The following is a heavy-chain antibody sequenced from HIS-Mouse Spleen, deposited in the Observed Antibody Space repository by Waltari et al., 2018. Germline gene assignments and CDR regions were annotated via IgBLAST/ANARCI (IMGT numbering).Heavy chain of an antibody. V-gene: IGHV1-2*02. CDR3: ARDREVDWYFDL. Sequence: QVQLVQSGAEVTKHGASVKVSCKASGYTVTVDYMHWVRQAPGQGLEWMGWINPNSGGTNYAQKFQGRVTMTRDTSISTAYMELSRLGSDDTAVYYCARDREVDWYFDLWGRGTLVTVSS. CDR1: GYTVTVDY. D-gene: IGHD1-26*01. J-gene: IGHJ2*01. CDR2: INPNSGGT.